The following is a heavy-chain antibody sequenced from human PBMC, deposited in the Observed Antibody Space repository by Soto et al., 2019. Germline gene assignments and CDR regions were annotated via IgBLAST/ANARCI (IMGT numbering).Heavy chain of an antibody. CDR3: ASTSREDLIVLMVYADAFDI. CDR1: GGTFSSYA. Sequence: QVQLVQSGAEVKKPGSSVKVSCKASGGTFSSYAIGWVRQAPGQGLEWMGGIIPIFGTANYAQKFQGRVTIAADDXXSTAYMELSSLRSEDMAVYYCASTSREDLIVLMVYADAFDIWGQGTMVTVSS. CDR2: IIPIFGTA. D-gene: IGHD2-8*01. J-gene: IGHJ3*02. V-gene: IGHV1-69*12.